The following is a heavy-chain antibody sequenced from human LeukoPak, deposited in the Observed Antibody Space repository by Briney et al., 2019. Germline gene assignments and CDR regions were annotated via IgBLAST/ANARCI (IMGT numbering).Heavy chain of an antibody. D-gene: IGHD3-10*01. Sequence: RASVKVSCKASGYTFTSYYMHWVRQAPGQGLEWMGIINPSGGSTSYAQKFQGRVTMTRDMSTSTVYMELSSLRSEDTAVYYCARSMGVWFGELSLDYWGQGTLVTVSS. V-gene: IGHV1-46*01. J-gene: IGHJ4*02. CDR2: INPSGGST. CDR1: GYTFTSYY. CDR3: ARSMGVWFGELSLDY.